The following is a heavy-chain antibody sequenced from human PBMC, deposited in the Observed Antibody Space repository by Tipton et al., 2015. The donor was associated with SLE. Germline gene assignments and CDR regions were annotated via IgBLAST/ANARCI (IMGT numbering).Heavy chain of an antibody. CDR3: ARDSDWKYAIDH. CDR1: GGSISSSSYY. Sequence: LRLSCTVSGGSISSSSYYWDWIRQPPGKGLEWIGRIDHSGSTYYYPSLKSRVTILVDTSKNQFSLKLSSVTAADTAVYYCARDSDWKYAIDHWGQGTLVTVSS. CDR2: IDHSGST. V-gene: IGHV4-39*07. J-gene: IGHJ4*02. D-gene: IGHD1-7*01.